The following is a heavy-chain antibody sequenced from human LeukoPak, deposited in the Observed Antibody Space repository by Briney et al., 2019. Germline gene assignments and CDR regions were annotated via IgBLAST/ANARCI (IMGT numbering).Heavy chain of an antibody. V-gene: IGHV3-21*04. CDR1: GSTFSSYS. D-gene: IGHD3-3*01. CDR3: AKQDRTEYHDFWNGLGGYYFDY. J-gene: IGHJ4*02. CDR2: ISSSSSYI. Sequence: PGGSLRLSCAASGSTFSSYSMNWVRQAPGKGLEWVSSISSSSSYIYYADSVKGRFTISRDNAKNSLYLQMNSLRAEDTAIYYCAKQDRTEYHDFWNGLGGYYFDYWGQGILVTVSS.